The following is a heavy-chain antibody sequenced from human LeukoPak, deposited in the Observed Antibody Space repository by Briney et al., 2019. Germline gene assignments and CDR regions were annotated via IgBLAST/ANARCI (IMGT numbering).Heavy chain of an antibody. CDR1: GFTFSSYA. CDR2: ISYDGSNK. Sequence: SGGSLRLSCAASGFTFSSYAMHWVRQAPGKGLEWVAVISYDGSNKYYADSVKGRFTISRDNSKNTLYLQMNSLRAEDTAVYYCASAPGDYRYYYYYGMDVWGQGTTVTVSS. D-gene: IGHD4-17*01. J-gene: IGHJ6*02. CDR3: ASAPGDYRYYYYYGMDV. V-gene: IGHV3-30-3*02.